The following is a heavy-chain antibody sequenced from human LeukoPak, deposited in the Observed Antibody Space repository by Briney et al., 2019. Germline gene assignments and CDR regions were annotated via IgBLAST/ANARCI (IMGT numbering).Heavy chain of an antibody. CDR2: IYYSGST. Sequence: PSETLSLTCTVSGGSISSYYWSWIRQPPGKGLEWIGYIYYSGSTNYNPSPKSRVTISVDTSKNQFSLELSSVTAADTAVYYCASGYSYGLFYFDYWGQGTLVTVSS. V-gene: IGHV4-59*01. CDR1: GGSISSYY. J-gene: IGHJ4*02. CDR3: ASGYSYGLFYFDY. D-gene: IGHD5-18*01.